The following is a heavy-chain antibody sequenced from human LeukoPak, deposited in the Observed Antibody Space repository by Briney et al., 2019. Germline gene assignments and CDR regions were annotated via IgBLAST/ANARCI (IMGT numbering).Heavy chain of an antibody. CDR1: GLTFGTSA. J-gene: IGHJ4*02. CDR3: ASGGSTTLTRNVFAY. V-gene: IGHV3-30-3*01. D-gene: IGHD4-11*01. CDR2: ISQDGTNK. Sequence: GRSLRLSCADSGLTFGTSAMHWARQAPGKGLEWVSFISQDGTNKYYEDSVEGRFTISRDNSKNTLYLQMNSLRAEDTALYYCASGGSTTLTRNVFAYWGQGTLVTVSS.